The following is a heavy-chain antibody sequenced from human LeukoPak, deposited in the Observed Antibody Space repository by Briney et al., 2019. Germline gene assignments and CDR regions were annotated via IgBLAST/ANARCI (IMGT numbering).Heavy chain of an antibody. CDR3: AISRRDGYNYDAFDI. J-gene: IGHJ3*02. CDR1: GGTFSSYA. V-gene: IGHV1-69*13. CDR2: IIPIFGTA. D-gene: IGHD5-24*01. Sequence: ASVKVSCKASGGTFSSYAISWVRQAPGQGLEWMGGIIPIFGTANCARKFQGRVTITADESTSTAYMELSSLRSEDTAVYYCAISRRDGYNYDAFDIWGQGTMVTVSS.